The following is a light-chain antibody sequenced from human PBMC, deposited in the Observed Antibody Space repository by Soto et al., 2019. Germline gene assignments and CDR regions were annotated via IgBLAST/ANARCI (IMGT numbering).Light chain of an antibody. CDR3: SSFTTSYFYV. J-gene: IGLJ1*01. V-gene: IGLV2-14*01. CDR2: GVT. Sequence: ALTQPASVSGSPGQSITISCTGSGSDIGAYNYVSWYQQHPGKAPKLLIHGVTRRPSGVSSRFSASKSAYTASLTISGLQAEDEANYYCSSFTTSYFYVFGPGTKVTVL. CDR1: GSDIGAYNY.